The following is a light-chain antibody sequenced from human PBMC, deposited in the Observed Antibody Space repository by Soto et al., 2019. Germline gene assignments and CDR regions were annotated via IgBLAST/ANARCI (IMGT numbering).Light chain of an antibody. CDR1: QSVSSSY. CDR2: GAS. CDR3: QQYSSSPPEFT. Sequence: SVLTQSPGTLSLSPGERATLSCRASQSVSSSYLAWYQQRPGQAPRLLIFGASYRATGIPDRFSGSGSGTDFTLTISRLEPEDFAVYYCQQYSSSPPEFTFGPGTKLDSK. V-gene: IGKV3-20*01. J-gene: IGKJ3*01.